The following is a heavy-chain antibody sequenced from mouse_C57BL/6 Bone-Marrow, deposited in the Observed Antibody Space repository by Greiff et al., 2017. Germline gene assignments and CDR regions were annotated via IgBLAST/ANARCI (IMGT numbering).Heavy chain of an antibody. CDR2: ISYDGSN. D-gene: IGHD1-1*01. J-gene: IGHJ4*01. V-gene: IGHV3-6*01. CDR3: ARSNLLLRLDYAMDY. CDR1: GYSITSGYY. Sequence: VQLQQSGPGLVKPSQSLSLTCSVTGYSITSGYYWNWIRQFPGNKLEWMGYISYDGSNNYNPSLKNRISITRATSKNQFFLKLNSVTTEDTATYYCARSNLLLRLDYAMDYWGQGTSVTVSS.